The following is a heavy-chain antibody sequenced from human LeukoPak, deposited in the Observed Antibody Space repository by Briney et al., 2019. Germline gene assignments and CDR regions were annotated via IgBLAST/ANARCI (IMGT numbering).Heavy chain of an antibody. D-gene: IGHD3-22*01. J-gene: IGHJ6*02. V-gene: IGHV3-66*04. CDR1: GFTVSSNF. CDR3: ARHDSSGYPGRLHGMVV. CDR2: IYSGGAT. Sequence: GGSLRLSCAASGFTVSSNFMSWVRQAPGKGLEWVSVIYSGGATYYADSVKGRFTISRDNSKNTPYLQLSSLRAEDTAVYYCARHDSSGYPGRLHGMVVWGQGTTVTASS.